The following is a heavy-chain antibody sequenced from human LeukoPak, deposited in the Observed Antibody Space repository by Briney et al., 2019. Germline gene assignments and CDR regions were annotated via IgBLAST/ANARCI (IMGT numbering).Heavy chain of an antibody. V-gene: IGHV1-46*01. J-gene: IGHJ4*02. CDR2: INLGGGSI. CDR3: ARDPRGYSSLSGYDY. D-gene: IGHD6-6*01. Sequence: ASVKVSCKTSGYTFTNYYMHWGRQAPGQGLEWMGIINLGGGSISYAQKFQGRVTMTRDTSTSTVYMDLSSLRSEDTAVYYCARDPRGYSSLSGYDYWGQGTLVTVSS. CDR1: GYTFTNYY.